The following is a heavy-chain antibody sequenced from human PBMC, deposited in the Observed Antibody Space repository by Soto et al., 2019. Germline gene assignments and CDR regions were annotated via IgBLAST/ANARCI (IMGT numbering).Heavy chain of an antibody. J-gene: IGHJ6*02. CDR2: IVPIFGTT. V-gene: IGHV1-69*12. D-gene: IGHD6-19*01. CDR1: GGTFSNYA. Sequence: QVQLVQSGAEVKKPGSSVKVSCKVSGGTFSNYAIDWVRLAPGHGLEWMGGIVPIFGTTYYTQKFQGRATIIADDSTTTAYLGMSSRRSEDTAIYSGARVEAVAGLYNYHGLDVWAKGPRSPSP. CDR3: ARVEAVAGLYNYHGLDV.